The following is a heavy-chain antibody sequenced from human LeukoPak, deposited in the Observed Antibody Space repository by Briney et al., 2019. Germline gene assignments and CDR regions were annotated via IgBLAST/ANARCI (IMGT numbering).Heavy chain of an antibody. CDR1: GDSINSYY. CDR3: ARGQGGNYYLNYFDY. V-gene: IGHV4-59*12. Sequence: SETLSLTCTVSGDSINSYYWNWIRQPPGKGLEWIGYIYYSGRTDYNPSLRSRVTISVDTSRNQFSLRLTSVTAADTTVYYCARGQGGNYYLNYFDYWGQGALVTVSS. CDR2: IYYSGRT. D-gene: IGHD1-26*01. J-gene: IGHJ4*02.